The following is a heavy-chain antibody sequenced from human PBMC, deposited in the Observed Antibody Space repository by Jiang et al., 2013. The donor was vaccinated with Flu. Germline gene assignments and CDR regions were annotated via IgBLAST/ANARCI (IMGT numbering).Heavy chain of an antibody. CDR3: ARQRIAAADHFDY. CDR1: FTSYW. CDR2: IYPGDSDT. V-gene: IGHV5-51*01. Sequence: FTSYWIGWVRQMPGKGLEWMGIIYPGDSDTRYSPSFQGQVTISADKSISTAYLQWSSLKASDTAMYYCARQRIAAADHFDYWGQGTLVTVSS. J-gene: IGHJ4*02. D-gene: IGHD6-13*01.